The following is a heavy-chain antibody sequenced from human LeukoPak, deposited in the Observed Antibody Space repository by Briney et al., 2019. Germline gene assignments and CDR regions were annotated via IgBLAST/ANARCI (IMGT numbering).Heavy chain of an antibody. CDR1: GFTFSSYW. V-gene: IGHV3-7*01. CDR3: ARDNWNDYYYYYYGMGV. D-gene: IGHD1-20*01. Sequence: GGSLRLSCAASGFTFSSYWMSWVRQAPGKGLEWVANIKQDGSEKYYVDSVKGRFTISRDNAKNSLYLQMNSLRAEDTAVYYCARDNWNDYYYYYYGMGVWGQGTTVTVSS. CDR2: IKQDGSEK. J-gene: IGHJ6*02.